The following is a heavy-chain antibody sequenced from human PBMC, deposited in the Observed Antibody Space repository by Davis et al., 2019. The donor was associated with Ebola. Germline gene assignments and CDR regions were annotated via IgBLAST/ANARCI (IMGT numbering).Heavy chain of an antibody. CDR3: ARAPGFGEFPYYYYGMDV. J-gene: IGHJ6*02. Sequence: PSETLSLTCAVSGGSISSSSYYWGWIRQPPGKGLEWIGSIYYSGSTNYNPSLKSRVTISVDTSKNQFSLKLSSVTAADTAVYYCARAPGFGEFPYYYYGMDVWGQGTTVTVSS. CDR2: IYYSGST. V-gene: IGHV4-39*07. CDR1: GGSISSSSYY. D-gene: IGHD3-10*01.